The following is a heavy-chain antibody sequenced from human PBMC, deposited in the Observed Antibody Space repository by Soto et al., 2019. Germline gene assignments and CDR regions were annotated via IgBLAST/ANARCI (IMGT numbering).Heavy chain of an antibody. D-gene: IGHD1-26*01. Sequence: EVQLVESGGGVVQPGGSLRLSCTASGFTFNTHWMHWVRQAPGKGLVWVSRIYFDVITTNYADSVKGRLTVSRDNAKNTVYPHVNTLRDEDTAVYYCARGGAMGVDYWGQGTLVTVSS. CDR1: GFTFNTHW. V-gene: IGHV3-74*01. J-gene: IGHJ4*02. CDR3: ARGGAMGVDY. CDR2: IYFDVITT.